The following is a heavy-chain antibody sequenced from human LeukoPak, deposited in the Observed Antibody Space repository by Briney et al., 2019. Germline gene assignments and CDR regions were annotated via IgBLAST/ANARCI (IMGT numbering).Heavy chain of an antibody. V-gene: IGHV1-8*01. CDR2: MNPNSGNT. D-gene: IGHD3-22*01. Sequence: ASVKVSCKASGYTFTSYDINWVRQATGQGLEWMGWMNPNSGNTGYAQKFQGRVTMTRNTSISTAYMELSSLRSDDTAVYYCARVRLGYYYDSSGYYSGEYGMDVWGQGTTVTVS. J-gene: IGHJ6*02. CDR1: GYTFTSYD. CDR3: ARVRLGYYYDSSGYYSGEYGMDV.